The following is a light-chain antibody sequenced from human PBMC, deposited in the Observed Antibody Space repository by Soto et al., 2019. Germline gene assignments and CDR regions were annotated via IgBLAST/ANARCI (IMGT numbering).Light chain of an antibody. CDR2: GVI. J-gene: IGLJ3*02. Sequence: QSALTQPASVTGSPGQSITISCTGTSSDIGRYDYVSWFQQHPGRAPRLLIYGVINRPSGVSTRFSGSKSGNTASLTISGLQAEDEADFYCCSFTSSKTWVFGGGTKLTVL. CDR3: CSFTSSKTWV. CDR1: SSDIGRYDY. V-gene: IGLV2-14*01.